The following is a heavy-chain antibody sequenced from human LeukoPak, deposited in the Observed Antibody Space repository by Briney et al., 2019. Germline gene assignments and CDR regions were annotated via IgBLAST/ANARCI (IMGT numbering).Heavy chain of an antibody. CDR2: IHYSGST. CDR3: ARHLRGAYCGDNCYLDY. Sequence: SETLSLTCTVSGGSISGYYWSWIRQPPGKGLEWIGYIHYSGSTNYNPSLQSRVTISVDTSKNQFSLKLSSVTAADTAVYSCARHLRGAYCGDNCYLDYWGQGTLVTVSS. V-gene: IGHV4-59*08. CDR1: GGSISGYY. D-gene: IGHD2-21*02. J-gene: IGHJ4*02.